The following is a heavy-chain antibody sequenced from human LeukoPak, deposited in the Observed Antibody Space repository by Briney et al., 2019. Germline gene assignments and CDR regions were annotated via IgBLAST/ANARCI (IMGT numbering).Heavy chain of an antibody. Sequence: PGGSLRLSCAASGFTFDDYAMHWVRQAPGKGLEWVSLISGDGGSTYYADSVKGRFTISRDNSKNSLYLQMNSLRTEDTALYYCAKVVSSGPPGGLHPWMDVWGRGTTVTVSS. V-gene: IGHV3-43*02. D-gene: IGHD3-3*01. J-gene: IGHJ6*02. CDR1: GFTFDDYA. CDR2: ISGDGGST. CDR3: AKVVSSGPPGGLHPWMDV.